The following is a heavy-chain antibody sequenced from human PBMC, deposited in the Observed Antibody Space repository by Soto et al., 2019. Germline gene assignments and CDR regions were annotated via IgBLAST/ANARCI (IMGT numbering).Heavy chain of an antibody. CDR1: GYTFSSYG. D-gene: IGHD3-16*02. CDR2: ISTYNVDT. Sequence: ASVKVSCKTSGYTFSSYGIVWVRQAPGQGLEWMGWISTYNVDTKYADKFQGRLTMSSDTSTTTAFMELRRLRSDDTAVYYCVRGGFAYRYLDYWGQGTLVTVSS. J-gene: IGHJ4*02. CDR3: VRGGFAYRYLDY. V-gene: IGHV1-18*01.